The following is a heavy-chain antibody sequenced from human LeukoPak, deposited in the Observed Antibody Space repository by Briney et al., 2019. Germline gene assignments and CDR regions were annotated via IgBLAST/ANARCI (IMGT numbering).Heavy chain of an antibody. CDR2: INNDGSDT. J-gene: IGHJ3*02. CDR1: GLTFSSHW. Sequence: GGSLRLSCAASGLTFSSHWIHWVRQAPGKGLVWVSRINNDGSDTTYADSVKGRFTISRDNAKNTLYPQMNSLRAEDTAVYYCARGSFGPDIWGQGTMVTVSS. CDR3: ARGSFGPDI. V-gene: IGHV3-74*01. D-gene: IGHD3/OR15-3a*01.